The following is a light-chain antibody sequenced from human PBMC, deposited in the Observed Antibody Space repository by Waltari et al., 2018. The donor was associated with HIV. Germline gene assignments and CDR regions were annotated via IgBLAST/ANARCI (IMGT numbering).Light chain of an antibody. CDR1: ALPKQY. V-gene: IGLV3-25*03. J-gene: IGLJ2*01. Sequence: SYELTQPPSVPVSPGQTARITCAGDALPKQYAFWYQQTPGQAPVLVIYKDRERPSGIPERFSGSSSGTTVTLTISGVQAEDEADYYCQSPDSGTYVVFGGGTKLTVL. CDR2: KDR. CDR3: QSPDSGTYVV.